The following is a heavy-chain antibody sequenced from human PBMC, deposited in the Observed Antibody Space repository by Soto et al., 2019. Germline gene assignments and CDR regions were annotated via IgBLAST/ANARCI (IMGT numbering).Heavy chain of an antibody. J-gene: IGHJ6*02. Sequence: GGSLRLSCAASGFTFSSYGMHWVRQAPGKGLEWVSVISYDGSNKYYADSVKGRFTITRDNSKNTLYLQMNSLRAEDTAVYYCAKDRSNWGYYYGMDVWGQGTTVTVSS. CDR2: ISYDGSNK. D-gene: IGHD7-27*01. CDR3: AKDRSNWGYYYGMDV. CDR1: GFTFSSYG. V-gene: IGHV3-30*18.